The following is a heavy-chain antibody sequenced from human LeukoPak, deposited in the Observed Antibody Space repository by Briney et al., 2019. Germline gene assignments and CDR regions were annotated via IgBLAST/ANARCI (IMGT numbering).Heavy chain of an antibody. Sequence: HRASVKVSCKASGGTFSSYAISWVRQAPGQGLEWMGGIIPIFGTANYAQKFQGRVTITADESTSTAYMELSSLRSEDTAVYYCARSKIAVAGYDFDYWGQGTLVTVSS. V-gene: IGHV1-69*13. J-gene: IGHJ4*02. CDR2: IIPIFGTA. D-gene: IGHD6-19*01. CDR1: GGTFSSYA. CDR3: ARSKIAVAGYDFDY.